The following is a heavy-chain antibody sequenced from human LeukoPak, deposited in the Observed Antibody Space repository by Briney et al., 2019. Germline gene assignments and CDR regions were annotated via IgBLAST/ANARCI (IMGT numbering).Heavy chain of an antibody. Sequence: GGSLRLSCATSGATVWSSFRTWVRQAPGKGLEWVAVISYDGSNKYYADSVKGRFTISRDNSKNTLYLQMNSLRAEDTAVYYCAALILAVAGPEQFDYWGQGTLVTVSS. V-gene: IGHV3-30*03. CDR2: ISYDGSNK. J-gene: IGHJ4*02. D-gene: IGHD6-19*01. CDR3: AALILAVAGPEQFDY. CDR1: GATVWSSF.